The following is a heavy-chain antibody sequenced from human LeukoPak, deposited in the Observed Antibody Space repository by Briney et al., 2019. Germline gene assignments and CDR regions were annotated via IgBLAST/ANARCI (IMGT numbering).Heavy chain of an antibody. D-gene: IGHD3-22*01. CDR1: GFTFSKYS. CDR3: ARNLYYYDSSGYYYY. V-gene: IGHV3-66*01. J-gene: IGHJ4*02. CDR2: IYTGGST. Sequence: AGGSLRLSCAASGFTFSKYSMTWVRQAPGKGLEWVSAIYTGGSTYYAGSVKGRFTISRDNSKNTLYLQMNSLRAEDTAVYYCARNLYYYDSSGYYYYWGQGTLVTVSS.